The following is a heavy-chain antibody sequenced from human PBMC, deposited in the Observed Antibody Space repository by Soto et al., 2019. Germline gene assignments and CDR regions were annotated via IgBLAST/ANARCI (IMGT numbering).Heavy chain of an antibody. V-gene: IGHV3-23*01. Sequence: GGSLRLSCAASGFTFSDYYMSWIRQAPRKGLEWVSAISSSGGSTYYADSVKGRFTISRDNSKNTLYLQMNSLRADDTAVYYCAKATRGGAATLIRDYWGQGTLVTVSS. CDR2: ISSSGGST. J-gene: IGHJ4*02. D-gene: IGHD6-13*01. CDR3: AKATRGGAATLIRDY. CDR1: GFTFSDYY.